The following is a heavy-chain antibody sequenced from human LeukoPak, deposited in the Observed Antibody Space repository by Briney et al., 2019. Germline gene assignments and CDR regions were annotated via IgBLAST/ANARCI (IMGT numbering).Heavy chain of an antibody. D-gene: IGHD6-13*01. CDR3: ARIREYSSTWFFPPFDP. J-gene: IGHJ5*02. CDR1: GYTFTGYY. V-gene: IGHV1-2*02. CDR2: INPNSGRT. Sequence: ASVKVSCKASGYTFTGYYMNWVRQAPGQGLEWMGWINPNSGRTNYAHNFQGRVTLTRDPSISTAYMELTGLTSNDTGVYYCARIREYSSTWFFPPFDPWGQGTLVTVSS.